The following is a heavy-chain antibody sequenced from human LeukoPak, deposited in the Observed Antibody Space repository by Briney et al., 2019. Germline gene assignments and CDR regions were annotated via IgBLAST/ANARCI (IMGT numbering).Heavy chain of an antibody. V-gene: IGHV1-2*02. CDR2: INPNSGGT. CDR3: ARDPGLDGRIVGATSRGE. J-gene: IGHJ4*02. CDR1: GYTFTGYY. D-gene: IGHD1-26*01. Sequence: ASVKVSCKASGYTFTGYYMHWVRQAPGQGLEWMGWINPNSGGTNYAQKFQGRVTMTRDTSISTAYMELSRLRSDDTAVYYCARDPGLDGRIVGATSRGEWGQGTLVTVSS.